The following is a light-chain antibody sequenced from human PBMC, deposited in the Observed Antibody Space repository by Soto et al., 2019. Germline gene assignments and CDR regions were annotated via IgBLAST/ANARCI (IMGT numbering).Light chain of an antibody. V-gene: IGKV3-20*01. CDR1: PSVSSSY. Sequence: EIVLTQSPGTLSLSPGERATLSCRASPSVSSSYLAWYQQKSGQAPRLLIYGASNRATGIPDRFSGSGSGTDFTLTISRLEPEDFAVYYCQQYGRSSWTFGQGTKVEIK. J-gene: IGKJ1*01. CDR3: QQYGRSSWT. CDR2: GAS.